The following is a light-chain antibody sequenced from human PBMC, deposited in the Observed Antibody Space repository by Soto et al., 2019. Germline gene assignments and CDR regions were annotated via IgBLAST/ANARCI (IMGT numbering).Light chain of an antibody. J-gene: IGKJ4*01. CDR2: AAS. CDR1: QSISSY. Sequence: DIQMTQSPSSLSASVGDRVTITCRASQSISSYLNWYQQKPGKAPKLLIYAASSLQSGVPSRFSGSGSGTDFTLTISSLQPEEFETYYWQQSYITPPLTFGGGNKVEIK. CDR3: QQSYITPPLT. V-gene: IGKV1-39*01.